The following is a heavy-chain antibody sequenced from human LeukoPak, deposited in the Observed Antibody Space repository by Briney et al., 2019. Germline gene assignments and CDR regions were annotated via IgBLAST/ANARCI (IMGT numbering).Heavy chain of an antibody. CDR1: GYTLTELS. CDR3: ASAPTNGQLYYYYGMDV. V-gene: IGHV1-24*01. Sequence: ASVKVSCKVSGYTLTELSMHWVRQAPGKGLEWMGGFDPEDGETIYAQKFQGRVTMTRNTSISTAYMELSSLRSEDTAVYYCASAPTNGQLYYYYGMDVWGQGTTVTVSS. CDR2: FDPEDGET. D-gene: IGHD2-2*01. J-gene: IGHJ6*02.